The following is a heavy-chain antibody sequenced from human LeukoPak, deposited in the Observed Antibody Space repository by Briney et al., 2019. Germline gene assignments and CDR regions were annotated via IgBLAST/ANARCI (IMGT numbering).Heavy chain of an antibody. CDR1: GFTFSSYA. Sequence: GGSLRLSCAASGFTFSSYAMSWVRQAPGKGLEWVSAISGSGGSTYYADSVKGRFTISRDNSKNTLYLQMNSLRAEDTAVYYCVRHYDSSGYNAFDIWGQGTMVTVSS. V-gene: IGHV3-23*01. CDR3: VRHYDSSGYNAFDI. D-gene: IGHD3-22*01. J-gene: IGHJ3*02. CDR2: ISGSGGST.